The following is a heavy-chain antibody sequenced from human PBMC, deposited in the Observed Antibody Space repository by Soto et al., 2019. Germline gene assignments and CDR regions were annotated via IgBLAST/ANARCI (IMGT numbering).Heavy chain of an antibody. V-gene: IGHV1-3*01. CDR2: INAGNGNT. D-gene: IGHD3-9*01. Sequence: ASVKVSCKASGYTFTNYAMHWVRQAPGQRLEWMGWINAGNGNTKYSQKFQGRVTITRDTSASTAYMELSSLRSEDTAVYYCARGGYDILTGNYFDYWGQGTLVTVSS. J-gene: IGHJ4*02. CDR3: ARGGYDILTGNYFDY. CDR1: GYTFTNYA.